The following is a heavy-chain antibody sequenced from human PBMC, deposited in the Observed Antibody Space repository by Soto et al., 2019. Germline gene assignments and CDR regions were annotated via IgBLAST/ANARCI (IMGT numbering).Heavy chain of an antibody. CDR2: IYPGDSDT. Sequence: GESLKISCKASGYSFSTYWIGWVRQMPGKGLEWMGIIYPGDSDTRYSPSFQGQVTISADKSISTAYLQWSSLKASDTAMYYCARLDYYDSSGYYRSHAFDIWGQGTMVTVSS. V-gene: IGHV5-51*01. D-gene: IGHD3-22*01. J-gene: IGHJ3*02. CDR1: GYSFSTYW. CDR3: ARLDYYDSSGYYRSHAFDI.